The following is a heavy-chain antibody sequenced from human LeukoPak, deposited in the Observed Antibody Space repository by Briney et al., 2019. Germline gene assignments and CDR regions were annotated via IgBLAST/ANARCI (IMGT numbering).Heavy chain of an antibody. CDR2: ISGSGGST. D-gene: IGHD1-20*01. CDR3: AKDFVNWNPTRAEYFQH. V-gene: IGHV3-23*01. J-gene: IGHJ1*01. Sequence: GGSLRLSCAASGFTFSSYAMSWVRQAPGKGLEWVSAISGSGGSTYYADSVMGRFTISRDNSKNTLYLQMNSLRAEDTAVYYCAKDFVNWNPTRAEYFQHWGQGTLVTVSS. CDR1: GFTFSSYA.